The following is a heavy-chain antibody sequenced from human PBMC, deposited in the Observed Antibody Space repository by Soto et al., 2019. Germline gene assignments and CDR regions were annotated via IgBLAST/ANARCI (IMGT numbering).Heavy chain of an antibody. CDR3: ARGQQPTPKYYYYGMDV. Sequence: SVKVSFKASGGTFSSYAISWLRQAPGQGLEWMGGIIPIFGTANYAQKFQGRVTITADESTSTAYMELSSLRSEDTAVYCCARGQQPTPKYYYYGMDVWGQGTTVTVSS. CDR1: GGTFSSYA. J-gene: IGHJ6*02. V-gene: IGHV1-69*13. D-gene: IGHD6-13*01. CDR2: IIPIFGTA.